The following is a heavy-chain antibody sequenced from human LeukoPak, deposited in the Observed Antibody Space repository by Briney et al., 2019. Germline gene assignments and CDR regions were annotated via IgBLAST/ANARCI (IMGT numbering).Heavy chain of an antibody. CDR1: GGSISSGGYY. V-gene: IGHV4-31*03. CDR2: IYNSGST. Sequence: PSETLSLTCTVSGGSISSGGYYWSWIRQYPGEGLEWIGYIYNSGSTDYNPSLKSRVTMSGDTSKNQFSLSLNSVTAADTAVYYCARRRDGYNFGSFYFDYWGQGILVTVSS. D-gene: IGHD5-24*01. J-gene: IGHJ4*02. CDR3: ARRRDGYNFGSFYFDY.